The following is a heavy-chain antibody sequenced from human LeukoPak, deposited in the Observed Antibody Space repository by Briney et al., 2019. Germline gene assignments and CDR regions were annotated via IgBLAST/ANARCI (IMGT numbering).Heavy chain of an antibody. V-gene: IGHV3-30*04. CDR3: ARDGVGKDSSGYLH. Sequence: GGSLRLSCEASGFTFSSYAMHWVRQAPGKGLEWVAVISYDGSNKYYADSVKGRFTISRDNSKNTLYLQMNSLRAEDTAVYYCARDGVGKDSSGYLHWGQGALVTVSS. J-gene: IGHJ4*02. D-gene: IGHD3-22*01. CDR1: GFTFSSYA. CDR2: ISYDGSNK.